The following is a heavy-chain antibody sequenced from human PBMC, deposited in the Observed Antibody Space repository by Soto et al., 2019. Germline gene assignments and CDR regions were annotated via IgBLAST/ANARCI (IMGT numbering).Heavy chain of an antibody. CDR1: GYTFTSYD. D-gene: IGHD3-10*01. V-gene: IGHV1-8*01. J-gene: IGHJ3*02. CDR2: MNPNSGNT. Sequence: ASVKVSCKASGYTFTSYDINCVRQATGQGLEWMGWMNPNSGNTGYAQKFQGRVTMTRNTSISTAYMELSSLRSEDTAVYYCARGRHPFGFLGSLDAFDIWGQGTMVTVSS. CDR3: ARGRHPFGFLGSLDAFDI.